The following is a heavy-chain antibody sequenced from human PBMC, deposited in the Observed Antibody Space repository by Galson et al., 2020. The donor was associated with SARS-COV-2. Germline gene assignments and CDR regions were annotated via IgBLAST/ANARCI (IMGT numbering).Heavy chain of an antibody. J-gene: IGHJ3*02. CDR3: ARLHYGEYAPEAFDI. Sequence: SETLSLTCAVSGTSISSGSYSWNWIQPPPGKGLEWIGYISHSGGTYYNPSLKSRVTISGDRSKNQCSLRLSAVTAADTAVYYCARLHYGEYAPEAFDIWGPGTRVTVAS. CDR1: GTSISSGSYS. CDR2: ISHSGGT. V-gene: IGHV4-30-2*01. D-gene: IGHD4-17*01.